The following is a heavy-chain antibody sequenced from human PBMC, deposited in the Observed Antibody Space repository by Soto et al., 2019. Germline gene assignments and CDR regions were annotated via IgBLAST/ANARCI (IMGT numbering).Heavy chain of an antibody. Sequence: GGSLRLSCVASGFTFADYAMHWIRQAPGRGLEWVSGFSWNCETMGYEDSVKGRFTISRDNAKNSLYLQMNSLRINDTASFYCGKDRQLVYSAGWCEPRGQGTLV. J-gene: IGHJ5*02. CDR1: GFTFADYA. V-gene: IGHV3-9*01. CDR3: GKDRQLVYSAGWCEP. D-gene: IGHD6-6*01. CDR2: FSWNCETM.